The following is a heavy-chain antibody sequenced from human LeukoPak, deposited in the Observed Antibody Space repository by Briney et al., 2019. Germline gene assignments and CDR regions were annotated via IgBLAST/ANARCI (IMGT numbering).Heavy chain of an antibody. V-gene: IGHV4-61*01. CDR2: IYYSGST. CDR1: GGSVSSGSYY. CDR3: ARSRLFDY. Sequence: SETLSLTCTVSGGSVSSGSYYWSWIRQPPGKGLEWIGYIYYSGSTNCNPSLKSRVTISVDTSKNQFSLKLSSVTAADTAVYYCARSRLFDYWGQGTLVTVSS. J-gene: IGHJ4*02.